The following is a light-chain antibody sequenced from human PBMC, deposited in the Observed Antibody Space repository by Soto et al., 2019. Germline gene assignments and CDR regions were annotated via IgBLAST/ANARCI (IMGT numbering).Light chain of an antibody. CDR1: QNIASGY. V-gene: IGKV3-11*01. Sequence: ENVLTQSPGTLSLSPGERATLSCRASQNIASGYLAWYQQKPGQSPRLLISGVSNRATGIPARFSGSGSGTDFTLTISSLEPEDFAVYYCQQRSNWPPITFGQGTRLEIK. J-gene: IGKJ5*01. CDR3: QQRSNWPPIT. CDR2: GVS.